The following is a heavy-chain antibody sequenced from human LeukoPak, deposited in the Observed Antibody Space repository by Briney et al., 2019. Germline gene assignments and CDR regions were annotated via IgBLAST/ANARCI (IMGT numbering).Heavy chain of an antibody. CDR1: GGSINSRTYY. Sequence: SETLSLTCTVSGGSINSRTYYWGWIRQPPGKGLEWIGSISYSGSTNYNPSLKSRVTISVDTSKNQFSLKLSSVTAADTAVYYCARHRRYGDAFDIWGQGTMVTVSS. CDR3: ARHRRYGDAFDI. V-gene: IGHV4-39*01. J-gene: IGHJ3*02. D-gene: IGHD1-1*01. CDR2: ISYSGST.